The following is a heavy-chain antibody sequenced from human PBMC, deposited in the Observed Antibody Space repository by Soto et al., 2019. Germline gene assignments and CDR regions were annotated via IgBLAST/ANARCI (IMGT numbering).Heavy chain of an antibody. Sequence: SETLSLSCTVSGGSISSSSYYWGWIRQPPGKGLEWIGSIYYSGSTYYNPSLKSRVTISVDTSKNQFSLKLSSVTAADTAVYYCARHEYYDFWSGYYPESWFDPWGQGTLVTVSS. D-gene: IGHD3-3*01. V-gene: IGHV4-39*01. CDR3: ARHEYYDFWSGYYPESWFDP. CDR1: GGSISSSSYY. CDR2: IYYSGST. J-gene: IGHJ5*02.